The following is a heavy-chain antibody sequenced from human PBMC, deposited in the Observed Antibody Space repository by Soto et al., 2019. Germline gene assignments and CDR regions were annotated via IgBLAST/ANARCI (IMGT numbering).Heavy chain of an antibody. CDR3: ARGAFDRSGNYLAGWFDP. CDR2: IIPNDGGT. J-gene: IGHJ5*02. D-gene: IGHD3-22*01. Sequence: QVHLVQSGAEVKKPGASVNISCKASGYSVTDHYRHWIRQAPGQGLEWMGWIIPNDGGTKYAQKFQDRINMTRDTSITTAYMDLSRLRSDDTAVYYCARGAFDRSGNYLAGWFDPWGQGTLVTVSS. V-gene: IGHV1-2*02. CDR1: GYSVTDHY.